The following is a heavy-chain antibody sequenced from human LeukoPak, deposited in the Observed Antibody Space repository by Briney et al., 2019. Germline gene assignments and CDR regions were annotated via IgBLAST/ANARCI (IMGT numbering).Heavy chain of an antibody. Sequence: PSETLSLTCAVYGGSFSGYYWSWIRQPPGKGLEWIGEINHSGSTNYNPSLKSRVTISVDTSKNQFSLKLSSVTAADTAVYYCARYFPPLCSNYAGYYYYGMDVWGQGTTVTVSS. D-gene: IGHD4-11*01. V-gene: IGHV4-34*01. J-gene: IGHJ6*02. CDR3: ARYFPPLCSNYAGYYYYGMDV. CDR2: INHSGST. CDR1: GGSFSGYY.